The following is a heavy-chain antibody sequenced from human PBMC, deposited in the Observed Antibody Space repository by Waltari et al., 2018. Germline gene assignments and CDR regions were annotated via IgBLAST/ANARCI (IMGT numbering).Heavy chain of an antibody. CDR2: IYHSGAT. D-gene: IGHD4-4*01. J-gene: IGHJ6*02. Sequence: QVQLQESGPGLVKPSETLSLTCAVSGYSISSGYYWGWIRQPPGKGLAWIGSIYHSGATDCNPALKSRVTISVDTAKNQFSLKLRSVTAADTAVYYWARVRSNPPYYYYYGMDVWGQGTTVTVSS. V-gene: IGHV4-38-2*01. CDR3: ARVRSNPPYYYYYGMDV. CDR1: GYSISSGYY.